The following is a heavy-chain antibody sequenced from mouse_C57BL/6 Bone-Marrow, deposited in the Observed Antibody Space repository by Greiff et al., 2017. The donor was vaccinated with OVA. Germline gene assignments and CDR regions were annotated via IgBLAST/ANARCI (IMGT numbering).Heavy chain of an antibody. CDR3: AETVGAEFDY. D-gene: IGHD1-1*01. J-gene: IGHJ2*01. V-gene: IGHV1-53*01. CDR2: INPSNGDT. Sequence: VQLQQSGTELVKPGASVKLSCKASGYTFTSYWIHWVKQRPGQGLEWIGNINPSNGDTDYNEKFKNRATLTVDKSSSTAYIPLSSLTSEDSAVYYCAETVGAEFDYWGQGTTLTVAS. CDR1: GYTFTSYW.